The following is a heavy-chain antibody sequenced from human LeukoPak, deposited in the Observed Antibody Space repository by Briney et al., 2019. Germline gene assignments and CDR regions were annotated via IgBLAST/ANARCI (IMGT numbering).Heavy chain of an antibody. V-gene: IGHV3-9*01. J-gene: IGHJ4*02. Sequence: GGSLRLSCAASGFTFDDYAMHWVRQAPGKGLEWVSGISWNSGSIGYADSVKGRFTISRDNAKNSLYLQMNSLRAEDTAFYYCAKGRGFGEEQTVDYWGQGTLVTVSS. CDR1: GFTFDDYA. D-gene: IGHD3-10*01. CDR3: AKGRGFGEEQTVDY. CDR2: ISWNSGSI.